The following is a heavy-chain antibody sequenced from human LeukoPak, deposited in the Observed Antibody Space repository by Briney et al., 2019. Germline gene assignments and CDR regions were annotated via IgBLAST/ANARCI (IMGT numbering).Heavy chain of an antibody. J-gene: IGHJ4*02. CDR3: ARKIFGYTYGYLRNYFDY. CDR2: INHSGST. V-gene: IGHV4-34*01. CDR1: GGSFSGYY. Sequence: SETLSLTCAVYGGSFSGYYWSWIRQPPGKGLEWIGEINHSGSTNYNPSLKSRVTISVDTSKNQFSLKLRSVTAADRAVYYCARKIFGYTYGYLRNYFDYWGRGTLVTVSS. D-gene: IGHD5-18*01.